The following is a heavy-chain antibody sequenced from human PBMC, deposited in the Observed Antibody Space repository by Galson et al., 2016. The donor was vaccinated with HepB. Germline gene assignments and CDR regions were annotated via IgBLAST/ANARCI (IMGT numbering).Heavy chain of an antibody. Sequence: SLRLSCAVSGFIFTSYGMHWVRQAPGKGLEWVALIWYDGSKKYYADSVKGRFSISRDNFKNTLYLQLDSLRAEDSAVYYCARSIRFLEPSAFDIWGQRTLVTVSS. CDR2: IWYDGSKK. CDR1: GFIFTSYG. D-gene: IGHD3-3*01. V-gene: IGHV3-33*01. CDR3: ARSIRFLEPSAFDI. J-gene: IGHJ3*02.